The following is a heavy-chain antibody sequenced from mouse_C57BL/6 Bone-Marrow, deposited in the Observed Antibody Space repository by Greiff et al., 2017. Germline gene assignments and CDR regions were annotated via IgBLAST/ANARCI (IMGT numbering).Heavy chain of an antibody. CDR3: ARRTGRDYYAMDY. CDR2: IYPGSGNT. D-gene: IGHD4-1*01. J-gene: IGHJ4*01. V-gene: IGHV1-76*01. Sequence: QVQLQQSGAELVRPGASVKLSCKASGYTFTDYYINWVKQRPGQGLEGIARIYPGSGNTYYNEKFKGKATLTAEKSSSTAYMQLSSLTSEDSAVYFCARRTGRDYYAMDYWGQGTSVTVSS. CDR1: GYTFTDYY.